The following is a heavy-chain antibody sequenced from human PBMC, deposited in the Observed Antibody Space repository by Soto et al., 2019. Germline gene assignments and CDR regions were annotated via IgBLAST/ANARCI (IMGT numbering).Heavy chain of an antibody. CDR2: ISYDGSNK. CDR1: GFTFSSYG. D-gene: IGHD3-22*01. CDR3: AKPHYDSSGYYGEGFDY. J-gene: IGHJ4*02. Sequence: QVQLVESGGGVVQPGRSLRLSCAASGFTFSSYGMHWVRQAPGKGLEWVAVISYDGSNKYYADTVKGRFTISRDNSKKKQYQQMNSLRAEDTAVYYCAKPHYDSSGYYGEGFDYWGQGTLVTVSS. V-gene: IGHV3-30*18.